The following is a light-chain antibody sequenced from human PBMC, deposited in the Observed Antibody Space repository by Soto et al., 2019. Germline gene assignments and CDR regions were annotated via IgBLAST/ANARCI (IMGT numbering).Light chain of an antibody. CDR1: SSDVGGYNY. CDR2: GVT. V-gene: IGLV2-14*01. CDR3: SSYTSSTTLSVV. Sequence: QSALTQPASVSGSPGQSSTISCTGTSSDVGGYNYVSWYQQHPGKAPKLMIYGVTNRPSGVSNRFSGSKSGNTASLTISGLQAEDEADYYCSSYTSSTTLSVVFGGGTKLTV. J-gene: IGLJ2*01.